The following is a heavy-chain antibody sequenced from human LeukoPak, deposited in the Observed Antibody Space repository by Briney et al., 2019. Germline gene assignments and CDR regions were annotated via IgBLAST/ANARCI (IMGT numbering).Heavy chain of an antibody. J-gene: IGHJ4*02. Sequence: SETLSLTCTVSAGSITSHYWTWIRQPAGKGLEWIGRFYNSGGTYYNPSLKARVTMSVDTSKNQFSLKVNSVTAADTAVYYCVRGSYGYLDSWGPGTLVTVSS. CDR2: FYNSGGT. CDR3: VRGSYGYLDS. V-gene: IGHV4-4*07. CDR1: AGSITSHY. D-gene: IGHD3-16*01.